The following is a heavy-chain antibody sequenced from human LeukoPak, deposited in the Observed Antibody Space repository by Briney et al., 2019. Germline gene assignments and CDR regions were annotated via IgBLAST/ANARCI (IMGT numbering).Heavy chain of an antibody. Sequence: GASVTVSCKASGYTFTSYGISWVRQAPGQGLEWMGWISAYNGNTNYAQKLQGRVTMTTDTSTSTAYMELRSLRSDDTAVYYCARALNSSGWYPYYYYGMDVWGQGTTVTVSS. CDR1: GYTFTSYG. D-gene: IGHD6-19*01. V-gene: IGHV1-18*01. CDR3: ARALNSSGWYPYYYYGMDV. CDR2: ISAYNGNT. J-gene: IGHJ6*02.